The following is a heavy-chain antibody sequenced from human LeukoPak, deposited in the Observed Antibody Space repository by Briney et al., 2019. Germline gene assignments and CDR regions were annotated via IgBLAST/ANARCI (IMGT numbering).Heavy chain of an antibody. CDR3: AKGGLLHRFGP. D-gene: IGHD2-15*01. Sequence: GGSLRLSCAASGFTFSSYAMSWVRQAPGKGLEWVSGISGSGDNTYYADSVKGRFTISRDNSKNTLYLQMNSLRADDTAVYYCAKGGLLHRFGPWGKGTLVTVSS. CDR1: GFTFSSYA. CDR2: ISGSGDNT. J-gene: IGHJ5*02. V-gene: IGHV3-23*01.